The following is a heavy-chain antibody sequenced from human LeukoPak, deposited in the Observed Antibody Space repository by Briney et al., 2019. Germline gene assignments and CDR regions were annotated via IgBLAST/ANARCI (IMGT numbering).Heavy chain of an antibody. D-gene: IGHD1-1*01. CDR1: GFTFSKAW. CDR2: IKSETDGGAT. CDR3: TTDPRNGYYFDY. V-gene: IGHV3-15*01. Sequence: GRSLRLSCAASGFTFSKAWMSWVRQAPGKGLEWLGRIKSETDGGATDYPALVKARFTISRDDLRNTLYLQMNSLRVEDTAVYYCTTDPRNGYYFDYWGQGTLVTVSS. J-gene: IGHJ4*02.